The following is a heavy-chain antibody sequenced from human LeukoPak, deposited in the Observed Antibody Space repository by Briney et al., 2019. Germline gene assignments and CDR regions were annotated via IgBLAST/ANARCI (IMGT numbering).Heavy chain of an antibody. CDR2: IKDDGSVK. CDR1: GFTFSRDW. J-gene: IGHJ4*02. CDR3: AREAW. Sequence: PGGSLRLSCVASGFTFSRDWVSWVRQARGKGLEGVASIKDDGSVKNYVDSVEGRFTISRDNAKNSLSLQMNSLRVEDTAVYYCAREAWWGQGTLVSVSP. V-gene: IGHV3-7*01.